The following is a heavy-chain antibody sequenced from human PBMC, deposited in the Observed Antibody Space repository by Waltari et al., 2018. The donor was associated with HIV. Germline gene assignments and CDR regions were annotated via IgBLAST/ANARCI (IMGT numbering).Heavy chain of an antibody. V-gene: IGHV4-34*02. Sequence: QVELQQGGAGLLKPSETLSLSCAVSGGSFSPYYWSWIRQPPGKGLEWMGEINNSGSINFKPSLKSRLYISLDASKKQSSLHLTAVTAADTALYYCATRGDYGDLPKYFDLWGRGTLVTVSS. CDR2: INNSGSI. J-gene: IGHJ2*01. CDR1: GGSFSPYY. D-gene: IGHD4-17*01. CDR3: ATRGDYGDLPKYFDL.